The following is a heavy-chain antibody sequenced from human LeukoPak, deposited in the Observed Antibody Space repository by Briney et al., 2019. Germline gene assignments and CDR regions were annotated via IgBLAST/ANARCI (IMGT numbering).Heavy chain of an antibody. Sequence: GASVKVSCKASGYTFTSYGISWVRQAPGQGLEWMGWISAYNGNTNYAQKLQGRVTMTTDTSTSTAYMELRSLRSDDTAVYYCARGRYDFWSGYWDYYYYYYIDVWGKGTTVTVSS. J-gene: IGHJ6*03. V-gene: IGHV1-18*01. CDR2: ISAYNGNT. CDR1: GYTFTSYG. CDR3: ARGRYDFWSGYWDYYYYYYIDV. D-gene: IGHD3-3*01.